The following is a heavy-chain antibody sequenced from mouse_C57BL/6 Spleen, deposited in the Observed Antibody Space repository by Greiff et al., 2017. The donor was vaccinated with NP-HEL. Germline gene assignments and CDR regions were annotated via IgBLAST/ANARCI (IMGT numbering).Heavy chain of an antibody. CDR1: GFTFSDYY. J-gene: IGHJ3*01. CDR2: ISNGGGST. D-gene: IGHD2-2*01. V-gene: IGHV5-12*01. CDR3: ARQKGYDGAWFAY. Sequence: EVKLMESGGGLVQPGGSLKLSCAASGFTFSDYYMYWVRQTPEKRLEWVAYISNGGGSTYYPDTVKGRFTISIDNAKNTLYLQMSRLKSEDTAMYYCARQKGYDGAWFAYWGQGTLVTVSA.